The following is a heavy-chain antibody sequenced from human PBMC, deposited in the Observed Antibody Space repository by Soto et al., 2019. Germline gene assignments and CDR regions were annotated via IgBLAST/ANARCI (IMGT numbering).Heavy chain of an antibody. CDR2: IYYSGST. CDR3: ERDRSLLTFDF. V-gene: IGHV4-59*01. J-gene: IGHJ4*02. CDR1: GGSISSYY. Sequence: SETLSLTCTVSGGSISSYYWSWIRQPPGKGLEWIGYIYYSGSTNYNPSLKSRVTISVDTSKNQFSLKLSSVTAADTAVYYCERDRSLLTFDFWGQGTLVTVSS.